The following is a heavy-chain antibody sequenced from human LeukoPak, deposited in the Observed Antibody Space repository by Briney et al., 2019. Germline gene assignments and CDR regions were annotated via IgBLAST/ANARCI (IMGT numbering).Heavy chain of an antibody. CDR2: KSYDGSNK. CDR3: ARGIVGATYYYYYGMDV. D-gene: IGHD1-26*01. V-gene: IGHV3-30*04. Sequence: PGGSRRLSGAASGFTFSSYAMHWVRQAPARGLEGVAVKSYDGSNKYYADSVKGRFTISRDNSKNTLYLQVNSLRAEDTAVYYCARGIVGATYYYYYGMDVWGQGTTVTVSS. J-gene: IGHJ6*02. CDR1: GFTFSSYA.